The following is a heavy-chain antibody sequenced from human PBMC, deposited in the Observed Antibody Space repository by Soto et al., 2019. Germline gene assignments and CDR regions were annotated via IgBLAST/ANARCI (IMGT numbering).Heavy chain of an antibody. CDR3: ARDGGGWYQLLTYFDY. D-gene: IGHD2-2*01. CDR1: GGSISSSSYY. Sequence: KSSETLSLTCTVSGGSISSSSYYWGWIRQPPGKGLEWIGSIYYSGSTYYNPSLKSRVTISVDTSKNQFSLKLSSVTAADTAVYYCARDGGGWYQLLTYFDYWGQGTLVTVSS. J-gene: IGHJ4*02. V-gene: IGHV4-39*02. CDR2: IYYSGST.